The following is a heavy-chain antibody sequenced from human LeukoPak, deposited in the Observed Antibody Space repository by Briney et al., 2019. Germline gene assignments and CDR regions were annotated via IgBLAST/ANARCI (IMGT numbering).Heavy chain of an antibody. CDR1: GFTFSSYG. J-gene: IGHJ3*02. CDR2: IRYDGSNK. V-gene: IGHV3-30*02. Sequence: GGSLRLSCAASGFTFSSYGMHWVRQAPGKGLEWVAFIRYDGSNKYYADSVKGRFTISRDNSKNTLYLQMSSLRAEDTAVYYCAKTYVWGSYAFDIWGQGTMVTVSS. CDR3: AKTYVWGSYAFDI. D-gene: IGHD3-16*01.